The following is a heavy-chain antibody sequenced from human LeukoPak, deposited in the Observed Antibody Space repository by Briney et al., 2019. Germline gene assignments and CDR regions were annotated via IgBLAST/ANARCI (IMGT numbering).Heavy chain of an antibody. CDR2: INWNGGST. V-gene: IGHV3-20*04. Sequence: PGGSLRLSCAASGFTFDDYGMSWVRQAPWKGLEWVSGINWNGGSTGYADSVKGRFTISRDNANNSLYLQMNSLRAEDTALYYCARVDNIVVVPAASYYFDYWGQGTLVTVSS. CDR1: GFTFDDYG. J-gene: IGHJ4*02. D-gene: IGHD2-2*01. CDR3: ARVDNIVVVPAASYYFDY.